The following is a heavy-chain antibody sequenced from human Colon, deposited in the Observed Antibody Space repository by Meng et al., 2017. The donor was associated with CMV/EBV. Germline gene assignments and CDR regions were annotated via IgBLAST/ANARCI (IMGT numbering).Heavy chain of an antibody. Sequence: ASVKVSCKASGYTFTSYGISWVRQAPGQGLEWMGWSSAYNGNTNYAQKLQGRVTMTTDTSTSTAYMELRSLRSDDTAVYYCARADWNCSSTSCPRWFDPWGQGTLVTVSS. CDR1: GYTFTSYG. V-gene: IGHV1-18*01. CDR3: ARADWNCSSTSCPRWFDP. D-gene: IGHD2-2*01. J-gene: IGHJ5*02. CDR2: SSAYNGNT.